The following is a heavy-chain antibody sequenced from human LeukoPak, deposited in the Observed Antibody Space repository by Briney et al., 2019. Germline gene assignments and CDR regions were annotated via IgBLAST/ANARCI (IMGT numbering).Heavy chain of an antibody. CDR3: ARVGRQWLVRDFDY. CDR1: GGSFSGYY. D-gene: IGHD6-19*01. CDR2: INHSGST. J-gene: IGHJ4*02. V-gene: IGHV4-34*01. Sequence: SETLSLTCAVYGGSFSGYYWSWIRQPPGKGLEWIGEINHSGSTNYNPSLKSRVTISVDTSKNQFSLKLSSVTAADTAVYCCARVGRQWLVRDFDYWGQGTLVTVSS.